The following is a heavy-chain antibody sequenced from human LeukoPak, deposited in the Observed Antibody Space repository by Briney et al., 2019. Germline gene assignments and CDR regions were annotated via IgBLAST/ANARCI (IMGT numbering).Heavy chain of an antibody. Sequence: SETLSLTCTVSGGSISSYFWSWIRQPPGKGLEWIGNIYNSGSTNYNPSLKSRVTISVNTSENQFSLKLSPVTAADTAVYYWTRDVGRPAAGKVHFDSWGQGTLVTVSS. CDR3: TRDVGRPAAGKVHFDS. V-gene: IGHV4-59*01. D-gene: IGHD6-13*01. CDR2: IYNSGST. J-gene: IGHJ4*02. CDR1: GGSISSYF.